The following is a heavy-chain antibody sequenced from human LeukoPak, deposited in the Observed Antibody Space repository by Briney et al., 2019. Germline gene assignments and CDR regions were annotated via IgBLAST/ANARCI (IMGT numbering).Heavy chain of an antibody. CDR3: AKSGNSNYESLYYGMDV. J-gene: IGHJ6*02. CDR2: ISSSSGSR. Sequence: GGSLRLSCVGHGLSFSTDAMGWVRQVPGKGLEWVSSISSSSGSRYYADSVKGRFSISRDNSKNTLYLQMNSLRAEDTAVYYCAKSGNSNYESLYYGMDVWGQGTTVTVSS. CDR1: GLSFSTDA. V-gene: IGHV3-23*01. D-gene: IGHD4-11*01.